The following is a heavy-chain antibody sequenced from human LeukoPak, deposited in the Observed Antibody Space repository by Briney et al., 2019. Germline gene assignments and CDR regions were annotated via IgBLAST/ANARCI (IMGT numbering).Heavy chain of an antibody. CDR2: IVVGSGNT. D-gene: IGHD1-1*01. CDR1: GFTFTNSV. CDR3: AAGNWYEFDY. Sequence: SVKVSCKASGFTFTNSVVQWVRQARGQRLEWIGWIVVGSGNTNYAQKFQERVTITRDMSTSTAYMELSSPRSEDTAVYYCAAGNWYEFDYWGQGTLVTVSS. V-gene: IGHV1-58*01. J-gene: IGHJ4*02.